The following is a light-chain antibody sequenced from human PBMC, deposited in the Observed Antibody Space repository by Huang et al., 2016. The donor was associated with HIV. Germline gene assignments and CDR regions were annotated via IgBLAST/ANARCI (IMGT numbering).Light chain of an antibody. J-gene: IGKJ2*01. V-gene: IGKV3-15*01. CDR3: QQYNNWPPMYT. CDR2: GAS. CDR1: QSVSSN. Sequence: EIVMTQSPATLSVSPGERATLSCRASQSVSSNLAWYQQKPGQSPRLLIYGASTRATGIPARFSALGSGTEFTLTISSLQSEEFAVYYCQQYNNWPPMYTFGQGTNLEIK.